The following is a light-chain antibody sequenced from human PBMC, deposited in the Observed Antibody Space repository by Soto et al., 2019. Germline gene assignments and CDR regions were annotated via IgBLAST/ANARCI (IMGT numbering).Light chain of an antibody. CDR1: QSISSY. CDR2: AAS. J-gene: IGKJ1*01. V-gene: IGKV1-39*01. CDR3: QQSYSTPRT. Sequence: DIPMTQSPSSLSASVGDRVTITCRASQSISSYLNWYQQKPGKAPKLLIYAASSLQSGVPSSFRGSGSGTDFTLTISSLQPEDFATYYCQQSYSTPRTFGQGTKVEIK.